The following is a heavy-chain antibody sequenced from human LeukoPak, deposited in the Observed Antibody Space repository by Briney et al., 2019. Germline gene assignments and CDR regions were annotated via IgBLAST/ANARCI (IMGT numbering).Heavy chain of an antibody. CDR2: ISGSGGST. CDR1: GFTFSSYA. CDR3: ARSSGGSRYNWFDP. J-gene: IGHJ5*02. D-gene: IGHD2-15*01. Sequence: QTRGSLRLSCAASGFTFSSYAMSWVRQAPGKGLEWVSAISGSGGSTYYADSVKGRFTISRDNSKNTLYLQMNSLRAEDTAVYYCARSSGGSRYNWFDPWGQGTLVTVSS. V-gene: IGHV3-23*01.